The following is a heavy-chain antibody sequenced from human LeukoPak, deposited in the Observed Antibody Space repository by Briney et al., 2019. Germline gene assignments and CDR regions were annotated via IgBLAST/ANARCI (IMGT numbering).Heavy chain of an antibody. V-gene: IGHV4-59*01. Sequence: SETLSLTCTVYGGSISGSYWSWIRQPPGKGLEWIAYMYNSGSTNYNPSLKSRVTISIDTSKNQFSLKLSSLTAADTAIYYCARGIESYGDYGYWGQGILVTVSS. CDR2: MYNSGST. J-gene: IGHJ4*02. CDR3: ARGIESYGDYGY. CDR1: GGSISGSY. D-gene: IGHD4-17*01.